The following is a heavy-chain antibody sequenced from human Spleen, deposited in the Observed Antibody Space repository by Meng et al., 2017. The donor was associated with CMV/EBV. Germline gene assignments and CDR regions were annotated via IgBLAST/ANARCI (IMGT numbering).Heavy chain of an antibody. CDR2: FSHSGST. D-gene: IGHD3-22*01. Sequence: SETLSLTCVVNGSSFSGFYWNWIRQSPGRGLQWIGEFSHSGSTNYNPSLNSRVTISVDTSKNQFSLILSSVTAADTAVYYCARGRVLIAKRSGLDVWGRGTMVTVSS. CDR1: GSSFSGFY. CDR3: ARGRVLIAKRSGLDV. V-gene: IGHV4-34*01. J-gene: IGHJ6*02.